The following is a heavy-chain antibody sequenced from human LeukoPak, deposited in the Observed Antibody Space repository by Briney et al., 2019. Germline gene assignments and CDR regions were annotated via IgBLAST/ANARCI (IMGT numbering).Heavy chain of an antibody. Sequence: PSQTLSLTCTVSGGSISSGGYYWSWIRQHPGKGLEWIGYIYYSGSTYYNPSLKSRVTISVDTSKNQFSLKLSSVTAADTAVYYCARGDYYGWNWFDPWGQGTLVTVSS. J-gene: IGHJ5*02. CDR2: IYYSGST. CDR3: ARGDYYGWNWFDP. D-gene: IGHD3-22*01. V-gene: IGHV4-31*03. CDR1: GGSISSGGYY.